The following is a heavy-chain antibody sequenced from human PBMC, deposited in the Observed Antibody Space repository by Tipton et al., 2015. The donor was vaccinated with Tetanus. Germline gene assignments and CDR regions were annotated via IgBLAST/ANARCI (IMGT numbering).Heavy chain of an antibody. CDR2: ISGSGGST. Sequence: SLRLSCAASGFTFSSYAMSWVRQAPGKGLVWVSAISGSGGSTYYADSVKGLFTISRDNSKNTLYLQMNSLRAEDTAVYYCAKTIVVVTAESAFDIWGQGTMVTVSS. CDR1: GFTFSSYA. D-gene: IGHD2-21*02. CDR3: AKTIVVVTAESAFDI. V-gene: IGHV3-23*01. J-gene: IGHJ3*02.